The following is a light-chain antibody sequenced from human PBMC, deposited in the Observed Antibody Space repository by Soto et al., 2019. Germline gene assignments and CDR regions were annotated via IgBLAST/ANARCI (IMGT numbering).Light chain of an antibody. CDR3: QQSYSTPYT. Sequence: DIQMTQSPSSLSASVGDRVTITCRASQSMRSYLNWYQQKPGKAPKLLIYAASSLQSGVPSRFSGSGSVTDFTLTISSLQPEDFATYYCQQSYSTPYTFGQGTKLEIK. CDR2: AAS. CDR1: QSMRSY. V-gene: IGKV1-39*01. J-gene: IGKJ2*01.